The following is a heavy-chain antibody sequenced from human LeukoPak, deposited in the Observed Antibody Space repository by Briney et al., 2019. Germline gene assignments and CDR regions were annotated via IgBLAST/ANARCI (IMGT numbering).Heavy chain of an antibody. J-gene: IGHJ6*03. CDR3: ARIYYYYYYMDV. CDR1: GFTVSSDY. Sequence: GGSLRLSCAASGFTVSSDYMSWVRQAPGKGLEWVSVIYSGGSTSYANSVKGRFTISRDNSKNTLYLQMNSLRAEDTAVYYCARIYYYYYYMDVWGKGTTVTVSS. V-gene: IGHV3-53*01. CDR2: IYSGGST.